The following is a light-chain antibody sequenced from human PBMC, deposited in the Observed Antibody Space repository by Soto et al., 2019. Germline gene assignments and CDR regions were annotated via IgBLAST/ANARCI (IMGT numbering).Light chain of an antibody. V-gene: IGKV3-20*01. Sequence: EIVLTQSPGTLSLSPGERATLSCRASQSIRSSSLAWYQQKPGQAPRLLIYGASTRATGIPARFSGSGSGTKFTLTIASLQPDDFATYYCQQYETFSGTFGPGTKVDI. CDR1: QSIRSSS. CDR2: GAS. CDR3: QQYETFSGT. J-gene: IGKJ1*01.